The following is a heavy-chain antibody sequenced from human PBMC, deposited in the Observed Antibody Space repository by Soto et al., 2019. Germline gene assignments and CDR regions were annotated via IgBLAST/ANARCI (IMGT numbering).Heavy chain of an antibody. CDR2: IHNSGIT. CDR3: ARQNKWLSPFDD. CDR1: GASLSSGDYY. Sequence: QVHLQESGPGLVKPSQTLSLSCTVSGASLSSGDYYWNWIRQYPGKGLEWIGYIHNSGITDYNPSLKSRVTMSVDTSKKQFSLRVSSVTAAGTAVYYCARQNKWLSPFDDWGQGTLVTVSS. V-gene: IGHV4-31*03. D-gene: IGHD6-19*01. J-gene: IGHJ4*02.